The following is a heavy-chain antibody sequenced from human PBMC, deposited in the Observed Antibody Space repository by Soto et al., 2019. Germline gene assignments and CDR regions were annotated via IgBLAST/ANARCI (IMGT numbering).Heavy chain of an antibody. CDR1: GFTVSSYL. CDR3: ARDCLHQPYYYGMDV. Sequence: PGGSLRLSCAASGFTVSSYLMHWVRQAPGKGLVWVSRINSDGIRTSYADSVKGRFTISRDNAKNTLYLQMNSLRAEDTAVYYCARDCLHQPYYYGMDVWGRGNTVTVXS. V-gene: IGHV3-74*01. J-gene: IGHJ6*02. CDR2: INSDGIRT. D-gene: IGHD2-2*01.